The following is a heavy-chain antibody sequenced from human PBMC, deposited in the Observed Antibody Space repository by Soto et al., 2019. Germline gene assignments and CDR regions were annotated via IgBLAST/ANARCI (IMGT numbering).Heavy chain of an antibody. D-gene: IGHD2-15*01. CDR1: GFTVSTNY. CDR2: IHIGGGT. Sequence: EVHLVESGGGLVQPGASLKLSCVVSGFTVSTNYMTWVRQAPGKGLEWVSGIHIGGGTYYADSVDGRITISRDNSENTLYLQINKLRTEDTAVYYCARVMPYCSGGSCHSVDYWGQGTLVNVSS. CDR3: ARVMPYCSGGSCHSVDY. V-gene: IGHV3-66*01. J-gene: IGHJ4*02.